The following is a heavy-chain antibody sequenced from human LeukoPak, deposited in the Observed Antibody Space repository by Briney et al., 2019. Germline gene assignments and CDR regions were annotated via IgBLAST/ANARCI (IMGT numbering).Heavy chain of an antibody. V-gene: IGHV1-18*01. Sequence: ASVKVSCKASGYTFTSYGISWVRRAPGQGLEWIGWISAYNGNTNYAQKLQGRVTMTTDTSTSTAYMELRSLRSDDTAVYYCARDLSPLVRGAISDYWGQGTLVTVSS. J-gene: IGHJ4*02. CDR2: ISAYNGNT. D-gene: IGHD3-10*01. CDR1: GYTFTSYG. CDR3: ARDLSPLVRGAISDY.